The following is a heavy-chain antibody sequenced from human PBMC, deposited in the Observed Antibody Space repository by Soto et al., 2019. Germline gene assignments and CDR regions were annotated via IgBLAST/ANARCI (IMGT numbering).Heavy chain of an antibody. CDR2: ISSSGSSI. CDR1: GFTFSSYS. V-gene: IGHV3-48*01. J-gene: IGHJ4*02. Sequence: GGSLRLSCAASGFTFSSYSMNWVRQTPGKGLEWASYISSSGSSIYYADSVRGRFTISRDNAKNSLYLQMSSLRAEDTAVYYCAARFDYWGQGILVTVSS. CDR3: AARFDY.